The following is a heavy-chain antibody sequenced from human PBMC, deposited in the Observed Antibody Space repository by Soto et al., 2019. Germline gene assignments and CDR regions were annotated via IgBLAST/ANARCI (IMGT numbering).Heavy chain of an antibody. Sequence: SETLSLTCTVSGGSISSYYWSWIRQPAGKGLEWIGRIYTSGSTNYNPSLKSRVTMSVDTSKNQFSLKLSSVTAADTAVYYCASKYYYDSSGYYPDDAFDIWGQGTMVNVSS. CDR3: ASKYYYDSSGYYPDDAFDI. V-gene: IGHV4-4*07. CDR1: GGSISSYY. CDR2: IYTSGST. J-gene: IGHJ3*02. D-gene: IGHD3-22*01.